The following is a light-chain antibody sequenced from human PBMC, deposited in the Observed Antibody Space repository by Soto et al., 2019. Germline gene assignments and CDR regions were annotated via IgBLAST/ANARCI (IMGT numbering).Light chain of an antibody. V-gene: IGKV3-11*01. J-gene: IGKJ3*01. CDR3: QQRSNWPPEIT. CDR2: DTS. CDR1: QGIGDT. Sequence: EVVMTQSPATLSVSPGEGVTLSCRANQGIGDTLAWYQHKPGQTPRLLIYDTSTRATGVPARFSGSGSGTDFTLTISSLEPEDFAVYYCQQRSNWPPEITFGPGTKVDIK.